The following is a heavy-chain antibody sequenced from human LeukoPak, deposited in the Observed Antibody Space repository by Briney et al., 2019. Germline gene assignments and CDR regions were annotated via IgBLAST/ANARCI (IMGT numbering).Heavy chain of an antibody. J-gene: IGHJ3*02. V-gene: IGHV3-30-3*01. D-gene: IGHD3-10*01. Sequence: GGSLRPSCTASGFTFSNFVMHWVRQPPGKGLQWVTEISYDGNKKTYVDSVKGRFTISRDNSKNTLYLQMNSLRDEDTAVYYCARGAQKILSFGEYPSDAFDIWGQGTMVSVSS. CDR1: GFTFSNFV. CDR2: ISYDGNKK. CDR3: ARGAQKILSFGEYPSDAFDI.